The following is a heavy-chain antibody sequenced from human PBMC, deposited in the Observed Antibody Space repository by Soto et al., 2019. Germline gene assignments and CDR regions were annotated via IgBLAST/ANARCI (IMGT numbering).Heavy chain of an antibody. D-gene: IGHD2-2*02. CDR3: AKGRYCSSTSCYNNYYYYGMDV. CDR1: GFTFSSYG. V-gene: IGHV3-30*18. Sequence: PGGSLRLSCAASGFTFSSYGMHWVRQAPGKGLEWVAVISYDGSNKYYADSVKGRFTISRDNSKNTLYLQMNSLRAEDTAVYYCAKGRYCSSTSCYNNYYYYGMDVWGQGTTVTVSS. CDR2: ISYDGSNK. J-gene: IGHJ6*02.